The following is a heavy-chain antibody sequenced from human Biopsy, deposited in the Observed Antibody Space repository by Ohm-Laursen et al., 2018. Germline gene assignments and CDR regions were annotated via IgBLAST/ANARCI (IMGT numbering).Heavy chain of an antibody. CDR2: IVVGSGHT. Sequence: AASVKVSCKASGFTFSSSAVQWVRQARGQRLEWIGWIVVGSGHTNYAQKFRERVTITRDMSTSTAYMELTSLRSEDTAVYYCAATSTLYYYYYAMDVWDQGTTITVSS. J-gene: IGHJ6*02. V-gene: IGHV1-58*01. CDR1: GFTFSSSA. CDR3: AATSTLYYYYYAMDV.